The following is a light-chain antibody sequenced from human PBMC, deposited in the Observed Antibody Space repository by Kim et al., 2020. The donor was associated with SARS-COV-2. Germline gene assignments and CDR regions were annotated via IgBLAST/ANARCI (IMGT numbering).Light chain of an antibody. CDR1: STNIGTNY. CDR2: DNN. J-gene: IGLJ1*01. Sequence: QKVSISCSGSSTNIGTNYVSWYQQLPGTAPKLLIYDNNKRPSGIPDRFSGSKSGTSATLGITGLQTGDEADYYCGTWDSSLSAGRVFGTGTKVTVL. V-gene: IGLV1-51*01. CDR3: GTWDSSLSAGRV.